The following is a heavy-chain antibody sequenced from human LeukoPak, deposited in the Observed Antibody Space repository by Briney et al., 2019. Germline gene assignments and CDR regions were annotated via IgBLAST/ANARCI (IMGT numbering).Heavy chain of an antibody. Sequence: SQTLSLTCTVSGVSINNPDYCWSWVRQPPGKGLEWVGYGYCNGRTYYNPSLRSRLIMTVDTSNNQLSLELSSMTAADTAVYYCARAGSFGPYCRDGSCYGMDVWGQGATVTVSS. D-gene: IGHD2-15*01. CDR2: GYCNGRT. J-gene: IGHJ6*02. CDR1: GVSINNPDYC. V-gene: IGHV4-30-4*08. CDR3: ARAGSFGPYCRDGSCYGMDV.